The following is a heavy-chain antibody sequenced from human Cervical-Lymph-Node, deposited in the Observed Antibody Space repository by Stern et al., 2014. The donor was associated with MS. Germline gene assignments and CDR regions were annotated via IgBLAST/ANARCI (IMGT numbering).Heavy chain of an antibody. Sequence: QLVESGGGLVKPGGSLRLSCAASGFSFRYYTMSWVRQAPGKGLDWVSSISSSLTYIYYADSLKGRFTISRDNAKNTLHLLMNSLRADETAVYFCAREEDNTYNFEHWGQGTRGTVSS. V-gene: IGHV3-21*01. CDR1: GFSFRYYT. CDR3: AREEDNTYNFEH. CDR2: ISSSLTYI. D-gene: IGHD5-18*01. J-gene: IGHJ4*02.